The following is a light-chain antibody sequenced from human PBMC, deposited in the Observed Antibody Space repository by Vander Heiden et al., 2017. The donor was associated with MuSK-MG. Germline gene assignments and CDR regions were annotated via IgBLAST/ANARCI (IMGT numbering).Light chain of an antibody. CDR3: QQCDSTPRT. J-gene: IGKJ3*01. CDR1: QSISSY. V-gene: IGKV1-39*01. Sequence: DIQTTQSPSSLSASVGDRVTITCRASQSISSYLNWYQQKPGKAPKLLIYAASSLQSGVPSRFSGSGSGTDFTLTISSLQPEDFATYYCQQCDSTPRTFGHGTKVDIK. CDR2: AAS.